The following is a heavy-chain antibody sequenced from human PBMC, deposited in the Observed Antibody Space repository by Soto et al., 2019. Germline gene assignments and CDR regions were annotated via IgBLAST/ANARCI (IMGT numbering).Heavy chain of an antibody. CDR2: VSGSGGST. CDR1: GFIFRNYA. V-gene: IGHV3-23*01. CDR3: AQAGETIVWGTYKF. Sequence: EVQLLESGGDLVHPGGSLRLSCAASGFIFRNYAMIWVRHAPGKGLEWVSGVSGSGGSTFYADSVQGRFTISRDNSQNSLTLEMSSLRVDDTAEYYRAQAGETIVWGTYKFWGQRTLVTVS. D-gene: IGHD3-16*01. J-gene: IGHJ4*02.